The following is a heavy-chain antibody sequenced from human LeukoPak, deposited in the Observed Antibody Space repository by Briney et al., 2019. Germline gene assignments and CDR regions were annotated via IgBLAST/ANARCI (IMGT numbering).Heavy chain of an antibody. J-gene: IGHJ3*02. CDR3: AKDPLGDYDAFDI. D-gene: IGHD4-17*01. Sequence: GGSLTLSCAASGFSFSNYGMSWVRQAPGKGLEWVSAISGSGYSTYYADSVKGRFTISRDNSKNTLYLQMNSLRADDTAVYYCAKDPLGDYDAFDIWGQGTMVTVSS. CDR2: ISGSGYST. V-gene: IGHV3-23*01. CDR1: GFSFSNYG.